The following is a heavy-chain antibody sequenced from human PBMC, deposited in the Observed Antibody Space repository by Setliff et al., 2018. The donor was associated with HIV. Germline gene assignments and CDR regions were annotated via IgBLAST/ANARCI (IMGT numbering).Heavy chain of an antibody. Sequence: SVKVSCKASGDTFNSHAISWVRQAPGQGLEWMGGIIPIFGTPNYAQKFKGRLTITADESTSTVYMELSSLRSEDTAVYYCARDSRDIVVVIAPEPEPYYYYGMDVWGEGTTVTLSS. V-gene: IGHV1-69*13. CDR1: GDTFNSHA. CDR3: ARDSRDIVVVIAPEPEPYYYYGMDV. D-gene: IGHD2-15*01. J-gene: IGHJ6*02. CDR2: IIPIFGTP.